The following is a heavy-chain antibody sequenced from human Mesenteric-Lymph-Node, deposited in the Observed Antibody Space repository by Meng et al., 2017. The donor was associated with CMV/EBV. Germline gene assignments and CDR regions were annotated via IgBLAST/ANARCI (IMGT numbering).Heavy chain of an antibody. D-gene: IGHD1-26*01. CDR2: SNAGNGNT. J-gene: IGHJ6*02. V-gene: IGHV1-3*02. Sequence: ASVKVSCKASGYTFTSYAMHWVRQAPGQRLEWMGWSNAGNGNTKYSQEFQGRVTITRDTSASTSYMELSSLRSEDTAVYYCARMVGDTYGMDVWGQGTTVTVSS. CDR1: GYTFTSYA. CDR3: ARMVGDTYGMDV.